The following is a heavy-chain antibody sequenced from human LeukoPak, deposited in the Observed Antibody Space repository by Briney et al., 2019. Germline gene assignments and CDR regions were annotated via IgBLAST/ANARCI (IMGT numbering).Heavy chain of an antibody. CDR3: ATYSGSLY. D-gene: IGHD1-26*01. V-gene: IGHV3-21*01. CDR2: ISGSSHNI. Sequence: GGSLRLSCAASGFTFSSYNMNWVRQAPGKGLEWVSSISGSSHNIYYADSVRGRFTISRDNAKNSLYVQMNSLRAEDTAVYYCATYSGSLYWGQGTLVTVSS. CDR1: GFTFSSYN. J-gene: IGHJ4*02.